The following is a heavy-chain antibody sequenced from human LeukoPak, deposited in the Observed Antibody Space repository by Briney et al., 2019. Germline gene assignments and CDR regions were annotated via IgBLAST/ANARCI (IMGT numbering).Heavy chain of an antibody. J-gene: IGHJ4*02. Sequence: PGGSLRLSCAASGFTFSSYAMNWVRQAPGKGLEWVSAISGSGGSTYYADSVKGWFTISRDNSKNTLYLQMNSLRAEDTAVYYCAKWGKEAARPLYYFDYWGQGTLVTVSS. D-gene: IGHD6-6*01. CDR2: ISGSGGST. CDR1: GFTFSSYA. CDR3: AKWGKEAARPLYYFDY. V-gene: IGHV3-23*01.